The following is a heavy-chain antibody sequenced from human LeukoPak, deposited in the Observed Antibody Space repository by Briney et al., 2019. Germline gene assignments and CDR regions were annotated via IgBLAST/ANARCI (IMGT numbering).Heavy chain of an antibody. Sequence: GGSLRLSCAASGFTFSSYSMNWVRQAPGKGLEWVSYISSSGSTIYYADSVKGRFTISRDNAKNSLYLQMNSLRAEDTAVYYCARKSRGDGYNSDAFDIWGQGTMVTVSS. D-gene: IGHD5-24*01. J-gene: IGHJ3*02. CDR2: ISSSGSTI. CDR1: GFTFSSYS. V-gene: IGHV3-48*04. CDR3: ARKSRGDGYNSDAFDI.